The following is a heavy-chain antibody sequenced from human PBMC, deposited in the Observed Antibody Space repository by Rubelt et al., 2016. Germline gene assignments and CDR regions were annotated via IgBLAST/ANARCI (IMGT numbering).Heavy chain of an antibody. CDR1: GYTFTSYA. CDR3: ARDLSGSYLDY. Sequence: QVQLVQSGAAVKKPGASVKVSCKASGYTFTSYAMHWVRQAPGQRLEWMGWVNAGNGNTKYSQTFQGNVTITRGTSASTTYMELSSLRSEDTAGYYCARDLSGSYLDYWGQGTLVTVSS. J-gene: IGHJ4*02. D-gene: IGHD6-19*01. V-gene: IGHV1-3*01. CDR2: VNAGNGNT.